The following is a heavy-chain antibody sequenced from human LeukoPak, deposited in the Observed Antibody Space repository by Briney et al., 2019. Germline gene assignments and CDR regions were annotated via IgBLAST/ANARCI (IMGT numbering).Heavy chain of an antibody. Sequence: GGSLRLSCAASGFTFSNAWMSWVRQAPGKGLEWVGRIKSKTDGGTTDYAAPGKGRFTISRDDSKNTLYLQMNSLKTKDTAVYDCTTEAYDSSGYYQYYWGQGTLVTVSS. V-gene: IGHV3-15*01. D-gene: IGHD3-22*01. CDR3: TTEAYDSSGYYQYY. CDR2: IKSKTDGGTT. CDR1: GFTFSNAW. J-gene: IGHJ4*02.